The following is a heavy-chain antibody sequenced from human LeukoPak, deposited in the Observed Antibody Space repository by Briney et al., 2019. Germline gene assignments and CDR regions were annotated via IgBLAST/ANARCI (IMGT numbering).Heavy chain of an antibody. V-gene: IGHV3-73*01. CDR2: IRSKANNYAT. CDR3: VRPAVGAVAGRDV. D-gene: IGHD6-19*01. J-gene: IGHJ6*04. CDR1: DFTFSDSA. Sequence: GGSLRLSCAASDFTFSDSAMHWVRQASGKGLEWVGRIRSKANNYATAYAASVKGRFTISRDDSKNTAYLQMNSLKTEDTAIYYCVRPAVGAVAGRDVWGKGTTVTVSS.